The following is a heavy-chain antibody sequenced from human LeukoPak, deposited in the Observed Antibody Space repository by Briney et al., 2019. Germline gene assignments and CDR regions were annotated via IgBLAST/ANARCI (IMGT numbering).Heavy chain of an antibody. J-gene: IGHJ4*02. CDR1: GGSVSSGNYY. V-gene: IGHV4-61*01. Sequence: PSETLSLTCSVSGGSVSSGNYYWSWIQQPPGKGLEWIGHVDYSGSTSYNPSLKRRVTISLDTSKNQFSLKVMYLTAADTAVYYCARGIRTGYGYWGQGTLVTVSS. D-gene: IGHD1-1*01. CDR3: ARGIRTGYGY. CDR2: VDYSGST.